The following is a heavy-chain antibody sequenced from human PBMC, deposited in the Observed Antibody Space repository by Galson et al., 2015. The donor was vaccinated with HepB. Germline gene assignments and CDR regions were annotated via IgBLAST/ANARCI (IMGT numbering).Heavy chain of an antibody. CDR3: ARDPPQLLLQRSFDP. CDR1: GYTFTGYY. V-gene: IGHV1-2*06. J-gene: IGHJ5*02. Sequence: SVKVSCKASGYTFTGYYMHWVRQAPGQGLEWMGRINPNSGGTNYAQKFQGRVTMTRDTSISTAYMELSRLRSDDTAVYYCARDPPQLLLQRSFDPWGQGTLVTVSS. CDR2: INPNSGGT. D-gene: IGHD2-2*01.